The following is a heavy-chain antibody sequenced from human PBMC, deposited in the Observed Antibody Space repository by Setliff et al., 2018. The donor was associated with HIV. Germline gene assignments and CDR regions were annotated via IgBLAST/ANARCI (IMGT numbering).Heavy chain of an antibody. CDR2: INTNSWIP. V-gene: IGHV7-4-1*02. D-gene: IGHD3-3*01. CDR3: ARDSSEYFDFSSGDFHYMDV. J-gene: IGHJ6*03. Sequence: ASVKVSCKASGYSFSRFSINWVRQAPGQGLEWMGWINTNSWIPTYAQGFTGRFVFSLDTTVRTAYLEISDLRADDTGVYYCARDSSEYFDFSSGDFHYMDVWGKGTTVNVSS. CDR1: GYSFSRFS.